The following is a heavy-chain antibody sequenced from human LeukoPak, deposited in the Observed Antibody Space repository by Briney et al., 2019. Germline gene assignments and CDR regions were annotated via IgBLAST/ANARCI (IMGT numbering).Heavy chain of an antibody. CDR2: INPNSGDT. D-gene: IGHD6-19*01. Sequence: GDSVKVSCKASGYTFSGHYMHWFRQAPGQGLEWMGWINPNSGDTHYAQKFQGRVTMTRDTSISTAYMELNRLTSDDTAVYYCASGSSLDGSSGWPTHYYWGQGTLVTVSS. CDR3: ASGSSLDGSSGWPTHYY. J-gene: IGHJ4*02. V-gene: IGHV1-2*02. CDR1: GYTFSGHY.